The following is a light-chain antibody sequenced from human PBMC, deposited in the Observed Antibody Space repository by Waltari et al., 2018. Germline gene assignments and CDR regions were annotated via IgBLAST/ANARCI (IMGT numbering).Light chain of an antibody. V-gene: IGLV2-11*01. J-gene: IGLJ3*02. Sequence: SALTQPRSVSGSPGQSVPLPCTGTTSDVGGYNYVSCYQHHPGKAPKLMIFDVTPRPSGVPDRFSGSKSANTASLTISGLQAEDEADYYCCSFAGTYTWVFGGGTKVTVL. CDR2: DVT. CDR3: CSFAGTYTWV. CDR1: TSDVGGYNY.